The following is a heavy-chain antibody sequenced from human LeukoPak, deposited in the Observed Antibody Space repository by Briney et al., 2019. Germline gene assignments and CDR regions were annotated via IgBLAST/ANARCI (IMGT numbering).Heavy chain of an antibody. J-gene: IGHJ4*02. Sequence: PGGSLRLSCAASGFTFSSYGMHWVRQAPGKGLEWVAVISYDGSNKYYADSVKGRFTISRDNSKNTLYLQMNSLRAEDTAVYYCAKLTGTTGYWGQGTLVTVSS. CDR3: AKLTGTTGY. CDR2: ISYDGSNK. CDR1: GFTFSSYG. D-gene: IGHD1-7*01. V-gene: IGHV3-30*18.